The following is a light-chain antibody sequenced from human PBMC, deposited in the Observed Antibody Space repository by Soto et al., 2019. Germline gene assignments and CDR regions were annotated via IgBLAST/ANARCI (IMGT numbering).Light chain of an antibody. Sequence: EIPMTQSTSSLCASVGDRVSIXWRASQSISTWMAWFQQISGKAQKRLIYHASSLESGVTSRFSGSGYGKEFNITISSLQPDDFATYQCQQYNSMYTFGQGTKVDIK. CDR2: HAS. V-gene: IGKV1-5*01. CDR1: QSISTW. CDR3: QQYNSMYT. J-gene: IGKJ2*01.